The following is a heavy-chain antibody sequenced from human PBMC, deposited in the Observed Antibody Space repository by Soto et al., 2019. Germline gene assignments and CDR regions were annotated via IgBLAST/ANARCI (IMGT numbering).Heavy chain of an antibody. CDR3: ARAGRSDFWSGPYYYGMDV. CDR1: GGSISSYY. V-gene: IGHV4-4*07. CDR2: IYTSGRT. D-gene: IGHD3-3*01. J-gene: IGHJ6*02. Sequence: SETLSLTCTVSGGSISSYYWSWIRQPAGKGLEWIGRIYTSGRTNYNPSLKSRVTMSVDTSKNQFSLKLSSVTAADTAVYYCARAGRSDFWSGPYYYGMDVWGQGTTVTVSS.